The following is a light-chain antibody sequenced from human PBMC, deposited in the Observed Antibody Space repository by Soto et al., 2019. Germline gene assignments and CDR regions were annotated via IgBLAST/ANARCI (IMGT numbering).Light chain of an antibody. CDR2: KNI. CDR3: AAWDDSLRGLV. V-gene: IGLV1-47*01. CDR1: SSNIGSNF. J-gene: IGLJ2*01. Sequence: QAVVTQPPAASGTPGQRVTISCSGGSSNIGSNFVYWYQQFPGTAPRVLIYKNIQRPSGIPVRFSGSKSGTSASLAISGLRSEDDADYYCAAWDDSLRGLVFGGGTKLTVL.